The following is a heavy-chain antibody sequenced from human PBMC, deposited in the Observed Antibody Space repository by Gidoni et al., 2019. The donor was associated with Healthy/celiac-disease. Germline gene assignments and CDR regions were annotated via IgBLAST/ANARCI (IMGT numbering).Heavy chain of an antibody. CDR2: LYPGDSDT. V-gene: IGHV5-51*01. J-gene: IGHJ6*02. D-gene: IGHD3-10*01. CDR3: ARRVYYYGSGSYNYYYGMDV. CDR1: GDSVTSNG. Sequence: EVQLVQAGAEGKKPGESLKISWKGAGDSVTSNGIGWVRQMPGKGLEWMGILYPGDSDTRYSPSFQGQVTISADKSISTAYLQWSSLKASDTAMYYCARRVYYYGSGSYNYYYGMDVWGQGTTVTVSS.